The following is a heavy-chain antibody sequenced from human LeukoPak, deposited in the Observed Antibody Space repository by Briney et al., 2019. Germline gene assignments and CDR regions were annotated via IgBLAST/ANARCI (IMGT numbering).Heavy chain of an antibody. CDR3: TTDLGAFDI. CDR2: IMGKTDRGTT. J-gene: IGHJ3*02. V-gene: IGHV3-15*01. Sequence: GGSLRLLCAPSGFISSNAWASWVRQAPGGGLEWLGCIMGKTDRGTTDYAAPVKGRFTISRDDSKNTLYLQMNSLKTEDTAVYYCTTDLGAFDIWGQGTMVTASS. CDR1: GFISSNAW. D-gene: IGHD7-27*01.